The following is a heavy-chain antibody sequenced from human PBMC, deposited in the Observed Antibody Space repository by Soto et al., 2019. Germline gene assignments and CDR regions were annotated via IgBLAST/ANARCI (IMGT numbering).Heavy chain of an antibody. CDR1: GGSINTGGYY. V-gene: IGHV4-31*03. J-gene: IGHJ5*02. CDR2: IFYTGTA. CDR3: ARRLDDTPETFFNWFDP. D-gene: IGHD2-15*01. Sequence: SETLSLTCTVSGGSINTGGYYWGWIRHLPGEGLEWTGHIFYTGTAYYNPSLRSRVTVSIDTSANQFSLHMYSVTAADTAMYYCARRLDDTPETFFNWFDPWGQGILVTVSS.